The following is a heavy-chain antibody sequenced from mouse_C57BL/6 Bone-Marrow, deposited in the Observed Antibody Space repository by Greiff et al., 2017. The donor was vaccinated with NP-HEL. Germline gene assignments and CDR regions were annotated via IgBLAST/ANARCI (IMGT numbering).Heavy chain of an antibody. CDR3: ARGIYGNWAWFAY. CDR1: GFTFSDYG. V-gene: IGHV5-17*01. Sequence: EVKVVESGGGLVKPGGSLKLSCAASGFTFSDYGMHWVRQAPEKGLEWVAYISSGSSTIYYADTVKGRFTISRDNDKNTLFLQMTSLRSEDTAMYYWARGIYGNWAWFAYWGQGTLVTVSA. D-gene: IGHD2-1*01. J-gene: IGHJ3*01. CDR2: ISSGSSTI.